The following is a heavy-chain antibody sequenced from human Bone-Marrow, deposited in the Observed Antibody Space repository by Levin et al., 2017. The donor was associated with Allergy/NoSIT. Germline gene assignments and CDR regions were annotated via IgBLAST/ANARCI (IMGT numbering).Heavy chain of an antibody. J-gene: IGHJ5*02. Sequence: SETLSLTCTVSGASVSSGAYYWSWIRQSPGKGLEWIGYVYSSGSTNYNPSLESRVTISLNPSKNQFSLNLRSVTAADTAVYYCARTKLSWFDPWGQGILVTVSS. D-gene: IGHD1-1*01. V-gene: IGHV4-61*08. CDR1: GASVSSGAYY. CDR2: VYSSGST. CDR3: ARTKLSWFDP.